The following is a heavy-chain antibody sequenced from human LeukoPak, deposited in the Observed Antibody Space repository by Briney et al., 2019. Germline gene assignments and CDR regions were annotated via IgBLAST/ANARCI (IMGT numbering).Heavy chain of an antibody. V-gene: IGHV1-18*01. Sequence: GASVKVSCKASGYTFSSYSISWVRQAPGQGLEWMGCFSPNGNTNYAQKLQGRVTMTTDTSTSTAYMELRSLRSDDTAVYYCARELKMGYSSSYWFDPWGQGTLVTVSS. D-gene: IGHD6-13*01. CDR2: FSPNGNT. CDR3: ARELKMGYSSSYWFDP. J-gene: IGHJ5*02. CDR1: GYTFSSYS.